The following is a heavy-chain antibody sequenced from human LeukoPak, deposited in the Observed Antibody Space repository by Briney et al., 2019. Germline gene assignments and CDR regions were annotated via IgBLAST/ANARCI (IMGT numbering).Heavy chain of an antibody. CDR3: ATLGEYYASSGYYYN. J-gene: IGHJ4*02. D-gene: IGHD3-22*01. V-gene: IGHV4-34*01. Sequence: SETLSLTCAVYGGSFSGYYWSWIRQPPGKGLEWIGEINHSGSTYYNPSLKSRGTISVESSKNQFSLKLTSLTAADTAVYYCATLGEYYASSGYYYNWGQGTLVTVSS. CDR1: GGSFSGYY. CDR2: INHSGST.